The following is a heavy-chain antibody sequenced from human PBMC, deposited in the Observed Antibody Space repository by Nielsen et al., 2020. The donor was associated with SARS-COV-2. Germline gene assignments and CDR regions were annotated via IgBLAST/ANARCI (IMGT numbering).Heavy chain of an antibody. CDR3: AADRGIDWFDP. D-gene: IGHD3-10*01. Sequence: SVQVSCKASGFTFTSSAVQWVRQARGQRLEWIGWIVVGSGNTNYAQKFQERVTITRDMSTSTAYMELSSLRSEDTAVYYCAADRGIDWFDPWGQGTLVTVSS. CDR1: GFTFTSSA. J-gene: IGHJ5*02. V-gene: IGHV1-58*01. CDR2: IVVGSGNT.